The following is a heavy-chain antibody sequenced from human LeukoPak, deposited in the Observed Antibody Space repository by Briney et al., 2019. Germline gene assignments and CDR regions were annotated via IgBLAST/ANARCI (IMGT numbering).Heavy chain of an antibody. Sequence: PGGSLRLSCAASGFTFSSYWMHWVRQAPGKGLGWVSRINGDGSSTTYADSVKGRFTISRDNAKNTLYLQMNSLRAEDTSVYHCARGDAAMFTGDWGQGTMVTVSS. CDR3: ARGDAAMFTGD. D-gene: IGHD5-18*01. J-gene: IGHJ3*01. CDR1: GFTFSSYW. V-gene: IGHV3-74*01. CDR2: INGDGSST.